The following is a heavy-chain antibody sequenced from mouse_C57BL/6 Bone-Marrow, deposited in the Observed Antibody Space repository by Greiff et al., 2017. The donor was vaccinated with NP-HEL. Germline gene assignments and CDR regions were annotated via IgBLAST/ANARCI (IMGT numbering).Heavy chain of an antibody. CDR1: GYAFSNYW. J-gene: IGHJ3*01. CDR3: ARGSY. V-gene: IGHV1-80*01. CDR2: IYPGDGDT. Sequence: QVQLKESGAELVKPGASVKISCKASGYAFSNYWMNWVQQRPGKGLEWIGQIYPGDGDTNYNGKFKDKATLTADKSSSTAYMQLSRLTSEDSAVYFCARGSYWGQGTLVTVSA.